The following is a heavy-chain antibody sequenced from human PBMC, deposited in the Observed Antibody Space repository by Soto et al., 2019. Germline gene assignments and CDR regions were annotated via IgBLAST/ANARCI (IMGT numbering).Heavy chain of an antibody. J-gene: IGHJ4*02. D-gene: IGHD1-1*01. V-gene: IGHV4-59*01. CDR2: IYYSGST. CDR1: GGSISSYY. Sequence: SETLSLTCTFSGGSISSYYWSLIRQPPGKGLEWIGYIYYSGSTNYNPSLKSRVTISVDTSKNQFSLKLSSVTAADTAVYYCARGSRLQLRFDYWGQGTLVTVSS. CDR3: ARGSRLQLRFDY.